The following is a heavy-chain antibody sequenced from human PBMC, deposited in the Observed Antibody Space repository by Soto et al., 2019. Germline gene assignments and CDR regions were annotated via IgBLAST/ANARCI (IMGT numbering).Heavy chain of an antibody. D-gene: IGHD4-17*01. J-gene: IGHJ1*01. CDR1: GFTFSSYA. V-gene: IGHV3-23*01. CDR3: AKDPGHYGDYAYFQH. Sequence: EVPLLESGGGLVQPGGSLRLSCAASGFTFSSYAMSWVRQAPGKGLEWVSAISGSGGSTYYADSVKGRFTISRDNSKNTVYLQMTSLRAEDTAVYYCAKDPGHYGDYAYFQHWGQGTLVTVSS. CDR2: ISGSGGST.